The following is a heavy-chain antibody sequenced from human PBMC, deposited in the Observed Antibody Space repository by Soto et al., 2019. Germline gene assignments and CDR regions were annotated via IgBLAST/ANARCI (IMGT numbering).Heavy chain of an antibody. J-gene: IGHJ4*02. Sequence: GGSLRLSCAASGFTFSRFWIIWVRHASGKGLEWVANIKQDGSEMYYVDSVKGRFTMSKDNVKNSLYLQMNSLRADDTAVYYCARVRYGGNSYYFDYWGQGTLVTVSS. CDR3: ARVRYGGNSYYFDY. CDR1: GFTFSRFW. D-gene: IGHD4-17*01. V-gene: IGHV3-7*03. CDR2: IKQDGSEM.